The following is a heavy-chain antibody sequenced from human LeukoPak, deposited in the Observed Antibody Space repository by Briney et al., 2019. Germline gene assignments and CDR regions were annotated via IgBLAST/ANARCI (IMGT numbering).Heavy chain of an antibody. J-gene: IGHJ4*02. CDR1: GFTFSSYW. D-gene: IGHD2-2*01. CDR3: ARSPLLRPAADLLDY. CDR2: INSDGSST. V-gene: IGHV3-74*01. Sequence: GGSLRLSCAASGFTFSSYWMHWVRQAPGKGLVWVSRINSDGSSTSYADSVKGRFTISRDNAKNTLYLQMNSLRAEDTAVYYCARSPLLRPAADLLDYWGQGTLVTVSS.